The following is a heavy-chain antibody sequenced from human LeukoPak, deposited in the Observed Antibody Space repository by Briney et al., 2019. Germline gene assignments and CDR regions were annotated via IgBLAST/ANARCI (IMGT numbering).Heavy chain of an antibody. V-gene: IGHV4-59*12. D-gene: IGHD3-3*01. CDR2: IYYSGST. CDR3: ASLQSGYYFVSY. CDR1: GGSISGYY. Sequence: SETLSLTCTVSGGSISGYYWSWIRQPPGKGLEYIGYIYYSGSTNYNPSLKSRVTISLDTSKNQFSLDLRSVTAADTAIYYCASLQSGYYFVSYWGQGTLVTVSS. J-gene: IGHJ4*02.